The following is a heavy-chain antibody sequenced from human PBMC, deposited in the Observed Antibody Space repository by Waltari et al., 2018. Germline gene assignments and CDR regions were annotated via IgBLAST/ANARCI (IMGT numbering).Heavy chain of an antibody. CDR3: VRVNLLLHYMDV. CDR2: MNPNSGYT. D-gene: IGHD2-21*01. CDR1: GYNFITYD. V-gene: IGHV1-8*03. J-gene: IGHJ6*03. Sequence: QVQLVQSGAEVKKPGASVKVSCKTSGYNFITYDMNWVRQAPGQGLEWMGWMNPNSGYTVSAQKFQGRVTFSMDTSTSAAYMELSSLRSEDAAVYYCVRVNLLLHYMDVWGKGTTVTISS.